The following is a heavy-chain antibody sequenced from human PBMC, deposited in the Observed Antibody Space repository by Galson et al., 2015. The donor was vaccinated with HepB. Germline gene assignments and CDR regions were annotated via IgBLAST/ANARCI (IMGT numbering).Heavy chain of an antibody. CDR3: AYGVDV. V-gene: IGHV6-1*01. J-gene: IGHJ6*02. CDR1: GDSVSSTYAV. Sequence: CAISGDSVSSTYAVWNWIRQSPSRGLEWLGRTYYRSKWIYDYAESVKSRITITPDTSKNLVSLQLHSVTPADAAVYYCAYGVDVWGQGTTVTVS. CDR2: TYYRSKWIY.